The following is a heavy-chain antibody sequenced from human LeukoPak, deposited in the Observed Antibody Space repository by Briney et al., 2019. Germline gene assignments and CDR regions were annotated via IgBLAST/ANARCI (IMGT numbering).Heavy chain of an antibody. Sequence: GGSLRLSCAASGFMFSYYGIHWVRQAPGKGLEWVSFIYSGGNTHYSDSVKGRFTISRDNSKNTLYLQMNSLRAEDTAIYYCARRAGEYSHPYDYWGQGTLVTVSS. CDR3: ARRAGEYSHPYDY. CDR2: IYSGGNT. J-gene: IGHJ4*02. V-gene: IGHV3-53*01. D-gene: IGHD2-15*01. CDR1: GFMFSYYG.